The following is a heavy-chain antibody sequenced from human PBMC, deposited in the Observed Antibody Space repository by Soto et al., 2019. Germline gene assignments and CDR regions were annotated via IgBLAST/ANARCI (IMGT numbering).Heavy chain of an antibody. D-gene: IGHD1-26*01. J-gene: IGHJ4*02. V-gene: IGHV1-18*01. Sequence: QVQLVQSGAEVKKPGASVKVSCKASGYTFTSYGISWVRQAPGQGLEWMGWISAYNGNTNYAQKLQGRVTMTTDTSTSTAYMELRTLRSDDTAVYYCARVRSLVELGGLLIDSWLQSSLLTVSS. CDR3: ARVRSLVELGGLLIDS. CDR1: GYTFTSYG. CDR2: ISAYNGNT.